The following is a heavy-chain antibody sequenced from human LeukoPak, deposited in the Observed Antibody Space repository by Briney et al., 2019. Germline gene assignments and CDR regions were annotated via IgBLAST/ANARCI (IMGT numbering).Heavy chain of an antibody. D-gene: IGHD6-13*01. CDR2: ISANGDTT. J-gene: IGHJ4*02. CDR1: GFTFGSYA. CDR3: AKEGRIAAGTGDYFDC. V-gene: IGHV3-23*01. Sequence: PGGSLRLSCAASGFTFGSYAMSWVRQAPGKGLEGVSGISANGDTTKYADSVKGRFTISRDNSKNTVFLQMNSLRADDTAVYYCAKEGRIAAGTGDYFDCWGQGTLVTVSS.